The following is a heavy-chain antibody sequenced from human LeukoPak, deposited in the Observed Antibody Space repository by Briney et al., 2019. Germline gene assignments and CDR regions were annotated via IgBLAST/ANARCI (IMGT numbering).Heavy chain of an antibody. V-gene: IGHV4-38-2*02. CDR1: GYSISSGYY. Sequence: SETLSLTCTVSGYSISSGYYWGWIRQPPGKGLEWIGSIYHSGSTYYNPSLKSRVTISVDTSKNQFSLKLSSVTAADTAVYYCARGEVPPHYFDSWGQGTLVTVSS. CDR3: ARGEVPPHYFDS. J-gene: IGHJ4*02. CDR2: IYHSGST.